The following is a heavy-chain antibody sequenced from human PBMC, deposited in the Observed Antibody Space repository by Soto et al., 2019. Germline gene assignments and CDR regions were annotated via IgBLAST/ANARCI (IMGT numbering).Heavy chain of an antibody. D-gene: IGHD3-16*01. J-gene: IGHJ5*02. V-gene: IGHV4-61*01. CDR2: VHSSGIT. CDR1: VGSFSNDNFY. CDR3: ARGLTMGQLPSHFDH. Sequence: KTSETLSLTCTVSVGSFSNDNFYWSWILQPPGKGLEWIGYVHSSGITNYNPSLKRRVTISVDTSRNQFSLRLSSVTAADTAVYYCARGLTMGQLPSHFDHWGQGTLVTVSS.